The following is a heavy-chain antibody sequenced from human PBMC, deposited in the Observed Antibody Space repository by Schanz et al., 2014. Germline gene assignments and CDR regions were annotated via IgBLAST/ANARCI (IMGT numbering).Heavy chain of an antibody. J-gene: IGHJ4*02. CDR2: IKEDGSVK. Sequence: EVQLMESGGGLVKPGGSLRLSCVASGFAFSSFAMTWVRQAPGRGLEWVANIKEDGSVKDYVDSVKGRFTISRDNSKNTLYLQMNSLRAEDTAVYFCAKIERNEDWGQGTLXTVSS. CDR3: AKIERNED. V-gene: IGHV3-7*03. D-gene: IGHD1-1*01. CDR1: GFAFSSFA.